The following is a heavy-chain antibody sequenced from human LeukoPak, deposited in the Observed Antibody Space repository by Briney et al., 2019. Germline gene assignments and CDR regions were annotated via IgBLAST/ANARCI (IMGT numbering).Heavy chain of an antibody. CDR1: GYTFTDYY. Sequence: GSSVKVSCKASGYTFTDYYMHWVRQAPGQGIEWTGWINPHSGGTNYAQKFQGKVTMNRDTPITSASMGLSRLRSDDTAVYYCARVAYGSSLNYFDYWGQGTLVTVSS. CDR3: ARVAYGSSLNYFDY. D-gene: IGHD6-13*01. V-gene: IGHV1-2*02. CDR2: INPHSGGT. J-gene: IGHJ4*02.